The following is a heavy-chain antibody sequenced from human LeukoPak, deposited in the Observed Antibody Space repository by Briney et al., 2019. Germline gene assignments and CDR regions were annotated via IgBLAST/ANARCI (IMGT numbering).Heavy chain of an antibody. CDR1: GFTFSSYA. D-gene: IGHD2-15*01. J-gene: IGHJ4*02. Sequence: GGSLRLSCAASGFTFSSYAMHWVRQAPGKGLEYVSAIGSNGGSTYYANSVKGRFTISRDNSKNTLYLQMGSLRAEDMAVYYCARPLGYCSGGSCLGLDYWGQGTLVTVPS. CDR2: IGSNGGST. V-gene: IGHV3-64*01. CDR3: ARPLGYCSGGSCLGLDY.